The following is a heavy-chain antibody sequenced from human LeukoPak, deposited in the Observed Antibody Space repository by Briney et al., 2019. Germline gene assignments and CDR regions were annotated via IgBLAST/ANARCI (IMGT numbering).Heavy chain of an antibody. CDR3: ASSDGYNKAGYYYYMDV. CDR1: GYTLTAYY. CDR2: INPNTGGT. D-gene: IGHD5-24*01. Sequence: ASVKVSCKASGYTLTAYYMHWVRQAPGQGLEWMGWINPNTGGTNYAQKFQGRVTMTWDTSISTACMELRGLRSDDTAVFYCASSDGYNKAGYYYYMDVWGKGATVTVSS. V-gene: IGHV1-2*02. J-gene: IGHJ6*03.